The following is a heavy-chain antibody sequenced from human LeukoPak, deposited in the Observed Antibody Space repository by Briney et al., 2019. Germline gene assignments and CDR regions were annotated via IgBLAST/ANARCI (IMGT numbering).Heavy chain of an antibody. CDR2: IYTSGST. V-gene: IGHV4-4*07. CDR1: GGSISSYY. J-gene: IGHJ5*02. Sequence: TSSETLSLTCTVSGGSISSYYWSWIRQPAGKGLEWIGRIYTSGSTNYNPSLKSRVTISVDTSKNQFSLKLSSVTAADTAVYYCARAYDSSGYYYWFDPWGQGTLVTVSS. D-gene: IGHD3-22*01. CDR3: ARAYDSSGYYYWFDP.